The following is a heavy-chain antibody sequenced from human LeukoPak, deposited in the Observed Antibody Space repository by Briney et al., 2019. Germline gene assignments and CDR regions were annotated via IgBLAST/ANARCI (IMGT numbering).Heavy chain of an antibody. CDR2: IHFTGKT. D-gene: IGHD6-13*01. CDR1: GGSMTISTDY. V-gene: IGHV4-39*01. Sequence: PSETLSLTCTVSGGSMTISTDYWAWVRQPPGKGLEWIGAIHFTGKTYYNVPLKSRVTISIDTSKNQFSLNLTSVTAADTAVYYCARLWYLPQYYFDYWGLGTLVTVSS. CDR3: ARLWYLPQYYFDY. J-gene: IGHJ4*02.